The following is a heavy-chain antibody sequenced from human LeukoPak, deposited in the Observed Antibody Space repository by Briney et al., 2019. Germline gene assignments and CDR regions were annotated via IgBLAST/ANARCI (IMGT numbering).Heavy chain of an antibody. Sequence: SETLSLTCAVYGGSFSGYYWSWIRQPPGKGLEWIGEINHSGSTNYNPSLKSRVTISVDTSKNQFSLKLSSVTAADTAVYYCARGGGYSGYALDYWGQGTLVTVSS. D-gene: IGHD5-12*01. V-gene: IGHV4-34*01. J-gene: IGHJ4*02. CDR1: GGSFSGYY. CDR2: INHSGST. CDR3: ARGGGYSGYALDY.